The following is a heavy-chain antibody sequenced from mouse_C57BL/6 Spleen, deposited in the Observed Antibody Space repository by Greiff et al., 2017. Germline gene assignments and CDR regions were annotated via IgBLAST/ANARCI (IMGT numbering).Heavy chain of an antibody. Sequence: QVQLQQSGAELVRPGSSVKLSCKASGYTFTSYWMHWVKQRPGQGLEWIGDIYPGSGSTNYNEKFKSKATLTVDTSSSTAYMQLSSLTSEDSAVYYCARRGVYDGYPYWGQGTLVTVSA. CDR2: IYPGSGST. J-gene: IGHJ3*01. CDR1: GYTFTSYW. CDR3: ARRGVYDGYPY. V-gene: IGHV1-55*01. D-gene: IGHD2-3*01.